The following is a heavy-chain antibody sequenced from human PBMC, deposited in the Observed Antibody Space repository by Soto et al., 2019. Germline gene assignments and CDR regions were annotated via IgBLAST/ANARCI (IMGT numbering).Heavy chain of an antibody. V-gene: IGHV3-21*01. Sequence: GGSLRLSCAASGFTFSSYSMNWVRQAPGKGLEWVSSISSSSSYIYYADSVKGQFTISRDNAKNSLYLQMNSLRAEDTAVYYCARDPPRSGSYYYYYGMDVWGQGTTVTVSS. CDR3: ARDPPRSGSYYYYYGMDV. CDR2: ISSSSSYI. D-gene: IGHD1-26*01. CDR1: GFTFSSYS. J-gene: IGHJ6*02.